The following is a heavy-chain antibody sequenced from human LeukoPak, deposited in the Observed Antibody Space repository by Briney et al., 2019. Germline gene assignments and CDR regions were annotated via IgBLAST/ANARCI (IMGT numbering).Heavy chain of an antibody. CDR2: ISSSSSTI. CDR1: GFTFSSYS. CDR3: ARERAEYYDLWSGYKQYGVDV. Sequence: GGSLRLSCAASGFTFSSYSMNWVRQAPGKGLEWVSYISSSSSTIYYADSVKGRFTISRDNAKNSLYLQMNSLRAEDTAVYYCARERAEYYDLWSGYKQYGVDVWGQGTTVTVSS. D-gene: IGHD3-3*01. V-gene: IGHV3-48*01. J-gene: IGHJ6*02.